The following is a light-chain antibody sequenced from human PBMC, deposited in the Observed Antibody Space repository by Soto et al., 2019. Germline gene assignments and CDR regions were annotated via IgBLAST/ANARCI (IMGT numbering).Light chain of an antibody. J-gene: IGKJ1*01. V-gene: IGKV1-5*01. CDR1: QSIGNW. CDR3: QQYNSYSPRT. Sequence: IQVTQSPSKVGASVGERVTITCRASQSIGNWLAWYQQEPGKAPNLLIEDASTLENGVPSRFSGSASGTDFTVTICSLQPHDFATYYCQQYNSYSPRTFGQGTKWIS. CDR2: DAS.